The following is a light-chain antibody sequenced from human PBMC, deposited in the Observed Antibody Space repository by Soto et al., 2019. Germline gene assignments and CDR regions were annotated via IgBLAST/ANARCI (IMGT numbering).Light chain of an antibody. V-gene: IGKV3-11*01. CDR2: DAS. CDR1: QPINTY. Sequence: EVVLTQSPATLSLSPGESATLSCRASQPINTYLAWYQQKPGQPPRLLIYDASRRATGIPARFSGSGSGTEFTLTISSLEPEDFAFYYCQQRSKWPPPFGGGTKVEI. J-gene: IGKJ4*01. CDR3: QQRSKWPPP.